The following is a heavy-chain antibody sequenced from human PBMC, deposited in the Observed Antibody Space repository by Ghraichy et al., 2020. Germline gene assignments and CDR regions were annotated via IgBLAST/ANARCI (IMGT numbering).Heavy chain of an antibody. D-gene: IGHD3-10*01. CDR3: ARSFYGSGSYYAPVYGMDV. V-gene: IGHV4-34*01. CDR1: GGSFSGYY. CDR2: INHSGST. J-gene: IGHJ6*02. Sequence: SETLSLTCAVYGGSFSGYYWSWIRQPPGKGLEWIGEINHSGSTNYNPSLKSRVTISVDTSKNQFSLKLSSVTAADTAVYYCARSFYGSGSYYAPVYGMDVWGQGTTVTVSS.